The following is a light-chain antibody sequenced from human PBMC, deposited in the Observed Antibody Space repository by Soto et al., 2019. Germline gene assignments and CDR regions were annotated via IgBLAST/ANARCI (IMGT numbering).Light chain of an antibody. Sequence: IVLTQSPGTLSLSPGERATLSCRASQSVSSSYLAWYQQKPGQAPRLLIYGASSRATGIPDRFSGSGSGTDFTLTISRLETEDFAVYYCQQYGSSPPETFGQGTKVDIK. J-gene: IGKJ1*01. CDR2: GAS. V-gene: IGKV3-20*01. CDR1: QSVSSSY. CDR3: QQYGSSPPET.